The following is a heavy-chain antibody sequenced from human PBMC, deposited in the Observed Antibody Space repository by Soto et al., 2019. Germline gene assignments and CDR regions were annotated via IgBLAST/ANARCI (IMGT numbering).Heavy chain of an antibody. CDR1: GFTFSSYS. CDR3: ASFTKEWAAVPFDY. D-gene: IGHD6-13*01. CDR2: ISSSSSYI. V-gene: IGHV3-21*01. J-gene: IGHJ4*02. Sequence: GGSLRLSCAASGFTFSSYSMNWVRQAPGKGLEWVSSISSSSSYIYYADSVKGRFTISRDNAKNSLYLQMNSLRAEDTAVYYCASFTKEWAAVPFDYWGQGTLVTVSS.